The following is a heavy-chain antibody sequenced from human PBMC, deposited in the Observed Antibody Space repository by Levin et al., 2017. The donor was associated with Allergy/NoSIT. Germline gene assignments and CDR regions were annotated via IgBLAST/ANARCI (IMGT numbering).Heavy chain of an antibody. Sequence: PGGSLRLSCAASGFTFSSYWMSWVRQAPGKGLEWVANIKQDGSEKYYVDSVKGRFTISRDNAKNSLYLQMNSLRAEDTAVYYCARDRGSSWYLGSYYYYYGMDVWGQGTTVTVSS. CDR3: ARDRGSSWYLGSYYYYYGMDV. J-gene: IGHJ6*02. V-gene: IGHV3-7*01. D-gene: IGHD6-13*01. CDR1: GFTFSSYW. CDR2: IKQDGSEK.